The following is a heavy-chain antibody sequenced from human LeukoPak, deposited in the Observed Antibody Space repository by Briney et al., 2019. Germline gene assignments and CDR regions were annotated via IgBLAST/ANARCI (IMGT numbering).Heavy chain of an antibody. Sequence: SETLSLTCTVSGGSINSYYWSWIRQPPGKGLEWIGYIYYSGSTNYNPSLKSRVTISVDTSKNQFSLKLSSVTAADTAVYYCARQWLVAFDIWGQGTMVTVSS. V-gene: IGHV4-59*08. J-gene: IGHJ3*02. CDR3: ARQWLVAFDI. CDR2: IYYSGST. D-gene: IGHD6-19*01. CDR1: GGSINSYY.